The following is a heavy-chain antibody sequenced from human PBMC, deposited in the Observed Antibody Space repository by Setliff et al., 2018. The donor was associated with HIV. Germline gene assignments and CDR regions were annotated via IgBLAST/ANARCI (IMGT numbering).Heavy chain of an antibody. V-gene: IGHV4-34*01. J-gene: IGHJ3*02. D-gene: IGHD1-26*01. CDR2: INHSGST. CDR3: ARGRRNEWELLLLAFDM. CDR1: AGSFSGYY. Sequence: SETLSLTCAAYAGSFSGYYWSWVRQPSGKGLEWIGEINHSGSTNYNPSLKSRVTISVDTSKNQFSLKLSSVTAADTAVYYCARGRRNEWELLLLAFDMWGQGTMVTV.